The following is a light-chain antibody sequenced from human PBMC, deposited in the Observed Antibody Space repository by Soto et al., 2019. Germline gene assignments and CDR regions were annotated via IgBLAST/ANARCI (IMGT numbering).Light chain of an antibody. J-gene: IGKJ1*01. CDR1: QSVSSTY. Sequence: EIVLTQSPGTLSLSPGERATLSCRASQSVSSTYLIWYQQKPGQAPRVLIYGTSSRATGIPDRFSGSGSGTDFTLTISRLEPEDFAVYYCQQYGSLSWTFGQGTKVDIK. CDR3: QQYGSLSWT. V-gene: IGKV3-20*01. CDR2: GTS.